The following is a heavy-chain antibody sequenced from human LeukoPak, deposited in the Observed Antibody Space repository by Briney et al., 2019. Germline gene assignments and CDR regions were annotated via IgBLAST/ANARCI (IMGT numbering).Heavy chain of an antibody. Sequence: SVKVSCKASGGTFSSYAISWARQAPGQGLEWMGGIIPIFGTANYAQKFQGRVTITADESTSTAYMELSSLRSEDTAVYYCARDLERIAAAGMGWFDPWGQGTLVTVSS. J-gene: IGHJ5*02. D-gene: IGHD6-13*01. CDR3: ARDLERIAAAGMGWFDP. V-gene: IGHV1-69*13. CDR1: GGTFSSYA. CDR2: IIPIFGTA.